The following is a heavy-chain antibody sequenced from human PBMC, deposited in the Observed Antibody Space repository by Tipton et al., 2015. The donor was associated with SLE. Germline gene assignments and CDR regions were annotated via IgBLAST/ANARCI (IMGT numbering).Heavy chain of an antibody. J-gene: IGHJ6*02. CDR1: GGSISSSSYY. CDR2: IYYSGST. V-gene: IGHV4-61*05. D-gene: IGHD3-10*01. CDR3: ARRWAGSGPHYGMDV. Sequence: TLSLTCTVSGGSISSSSYYWGWIRQPPGKGLEWIGYIYYSGSTNYNPSLKSRVTISVDTSKNQFSLKLSSVTAADTAVYYCARRWAGSGPHYGMDVWGQGTTVTVSS.